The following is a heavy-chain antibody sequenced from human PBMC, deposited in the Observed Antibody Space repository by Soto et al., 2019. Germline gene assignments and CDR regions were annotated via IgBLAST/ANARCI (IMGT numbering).Heavy chain of an antibody. J-gene: IGHJ4*02. Sequence: ASVKVSCKASGYTFTSYDINWVRQATGQGLEWMGWMNPNGGNTGYAQKFQGRVTMTRNTSISTAYMELSSLRSEDTAVCYCARGPISNGVCYWGQGTLVTVSS. CDR2: MNPNGGNT. V-gene: IGHV1-8*01. CDR3: ARGPISNGVCY. D-gene: IGHD2-8*01. CDR1: GYTFTSYD.